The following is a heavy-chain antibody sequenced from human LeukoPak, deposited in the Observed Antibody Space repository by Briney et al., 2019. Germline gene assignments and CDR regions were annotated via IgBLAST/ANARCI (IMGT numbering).Heavy chain of an antibody. CDR1: GYSISSGYY. CDR3: AGDFWTGYYFRD. D-gene: IGHD3/OR15-3a*01. V-gene: IGHV4-38-2*02. Sequence: SETLSLTCTVSGYSISSGYYWGWIRQPPGKGLEWIGSIYHSGRTFYNPSLKSRVTISVDTSKNQFSLKLTSVTAADTAVYYCAGDFWTGYYFRDWGQGTLVTVSS. J-gene: IGHJ4*02. CDR2: IYHSGRT.